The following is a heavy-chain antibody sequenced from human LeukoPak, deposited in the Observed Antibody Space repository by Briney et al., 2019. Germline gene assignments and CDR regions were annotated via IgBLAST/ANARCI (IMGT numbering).Heavy chain of an antibody. J-gene: IGHJ4*02. CDR3: TRAGDDFWSGYLDY. CDR1: GFTFGDYA. CDR2: IRSKAYGVTT. D-gene: IGHD3-3*01. Sequence: GGSLRLSCTASGFTFGDYAMSWVRQAPGKGVEWVGFIRSKAYGVTTEYAASVKGRFTISRDDSKSIAYLQMNSLKTEDTAVYYCTRAGDDFWSGYLDYWGQGTLVTVSS. V-gene: IGHV3-49*04.